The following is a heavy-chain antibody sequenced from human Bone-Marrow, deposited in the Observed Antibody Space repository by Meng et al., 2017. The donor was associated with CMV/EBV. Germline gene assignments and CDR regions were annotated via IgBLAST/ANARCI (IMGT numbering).Heavy chain of an antibody. V-gene: IGHV3-48*03. Sequence: GESLKISCAASGFTFSSYEMNWVRQAPGKGLEGVSYISSSDSTIYYADSVKGRFTISRDNAKNSLYLQMNSLRAEYTAVYYCARDRWHVYYFDYWGQGTLVTVSS. CDR1: GFTFSSYE. CDR2: ISSSDSTI. D-gene: IGHD4-23*01. J-gene: IGHJ4*02. CDR3: ARDRWHVYYFDY.